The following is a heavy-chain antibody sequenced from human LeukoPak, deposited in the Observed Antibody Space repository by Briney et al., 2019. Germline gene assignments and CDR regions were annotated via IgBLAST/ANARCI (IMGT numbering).Heavy chain of an antibody. CDR1: GFTFSSAW. D-gene: IGHD1-26*01. J-gene: IGHJ4*02. V-gene: IGHV3-74*03. CDR2: ITDDATT. CDR3: VRDRVGPDY. Sequence: GGSVRLSCAASGFTFSSAWMHWVRQAPGTGLVWVSRITDDATTTYADSVKGRFTISRDNAKNTLYLQMNSLRAEDTAVYYCVRDRVGPDYWGQGTLVTVSS.